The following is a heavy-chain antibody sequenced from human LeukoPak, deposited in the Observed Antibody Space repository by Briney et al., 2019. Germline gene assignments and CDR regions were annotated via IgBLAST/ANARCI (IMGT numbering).Heavy chain of an antibody. J-gene: IGHJ4*02. CDR3: AKDPRVAAAGGGFDY. D-gene: IGHD6-13*01. Sequence: PGGSLRLSCAASGFTFSSYSMNWVRQAPGKGLEWVSSISSSSSYIYYADSVKGRFTISRDNAKNSLYLQMNSLRAEDTAVYYCAKDPRVAAAGGGFDYWGQGTLVTVSS. CDR2: ISSSSSYI. CDR1: GFTFSSYS. V-gene: IGHV3-21*04.